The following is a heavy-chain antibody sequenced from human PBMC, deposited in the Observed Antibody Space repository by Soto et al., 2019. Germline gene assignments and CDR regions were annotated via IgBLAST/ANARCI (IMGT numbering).Heavy chain of an antibody. V-gene: IGHV4-31*03. CDR3: ARGSYYDSSGYYGP. J-gene: IGHJ5*02. CDR2: IYYSGST. Sequence: ASETLSLTCTVSGGSISSGGYYWSWIRQHPGKGLEWIGYIYYSGSTYYNPSLKSRVTISVDTSKNQFSLKLSSVTAADTAVYYCARGSYYDSSGYYGPWGQGTLVTV. CDR1: GGSISSGGYY. D-gene: IGHD3-22*01.